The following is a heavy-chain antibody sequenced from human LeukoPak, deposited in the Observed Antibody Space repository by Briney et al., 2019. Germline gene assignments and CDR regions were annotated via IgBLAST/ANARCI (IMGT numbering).Heavy chain of an antibody. D-gene: IGHD3-3*01. CDR3: AGAYDFWSGYRNWFDP. CDR2: IYYSGST. J-gene: IGHJ5*02. Sequence: SETLSLTCTVSGGSISSSSYYWGWIRQPPGKGLEWIGSIYYSGSTYYNPSLKSRVTISVDTSKNQFSLKLSSVTAADTAVYYCAGAYDFWSGYRNWFDPWGQGTLVTVSS. V-gene: IGHV4-39*07. CDR1: GGSISSSSYY.